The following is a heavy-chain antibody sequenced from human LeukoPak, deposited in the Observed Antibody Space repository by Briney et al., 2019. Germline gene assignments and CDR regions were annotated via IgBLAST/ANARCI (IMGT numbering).Heavy chain of an antibody. V-gene: IGHV3-30*18. CDR2: ILFDGNNK. D-gene: IGHD6-13*01. CDR3: AKDAEHSSGWYPGN. Sequence: PGRSLRLSCATSGFTFSNYGMHWVRQTPGKGLEWVAVILFDGNNKYYADSVRGRFTISRDNSKNTLYLQMNSLRDEDTAVYYCAKDAEHSSGWYPGNWGQGTLVIVSS. J-gene: IGHJ4*02. CDR1: GFTFSNYG.